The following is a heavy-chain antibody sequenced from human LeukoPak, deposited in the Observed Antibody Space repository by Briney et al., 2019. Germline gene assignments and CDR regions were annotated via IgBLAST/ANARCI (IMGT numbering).Heavy chain of an antibody. CDR3: ARDRLLFRFSWFDP. CDR1: GFTFSDYY. D-gene: IGHD2-21*02. CDR2: ISSSGSTI. V-gene: IGHV3-11*01. J-gene: IGHJ5*02. Sequence: PGGSLRLSCAASGFTFSDYYMSWIRQAPGKGLEWVSYISSSGSTIYYADSVKGRFTISRDNAKNSLYLQMNSLRAEDTAVYYCARDRLLFRFSWFDPWGQGTLVTVSS.